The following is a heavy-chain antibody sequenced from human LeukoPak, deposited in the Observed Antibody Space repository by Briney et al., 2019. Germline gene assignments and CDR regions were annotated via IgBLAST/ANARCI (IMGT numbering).Heavy chain of an antibody. J-gene: IGHJ4*02. Sequence: SETLSLTCAVYGGSFSGYYWSWIRQPPGKGLEWIGEINHSGSTNYNPSLKSRVTISVDTSKNQFSLKLSSVTAADTAVYYCALYDILTGYQFDYWGQGTLVTVSS. CDR2: INHSGST. CDR3: ALYDILTGYQFDY. D-gene: IGHD3-9*01. V-gene: IGHV4-34*01. CDR1: GGSFSGYY.